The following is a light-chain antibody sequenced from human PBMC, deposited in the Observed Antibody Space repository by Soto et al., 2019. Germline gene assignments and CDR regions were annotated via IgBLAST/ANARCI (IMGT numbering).Light chain of an antibody. J-gene: IGLJ1*01. Sequence: QSALTQPASVSGSPGQSSTISCTGTSSDVGGYNYGSWYQQHPGKAPKLMIYEVSNRPSGVSNRFSGSKSGNTASLTISGRQAEDEVDYYCSSYTSSSTLFVFGTGSKVTVL. CDR1: SSDVGGYNY. CDR2: EVS. V-gene: IGLV2-14*01. CDR3: SSYTSSSTLFV.